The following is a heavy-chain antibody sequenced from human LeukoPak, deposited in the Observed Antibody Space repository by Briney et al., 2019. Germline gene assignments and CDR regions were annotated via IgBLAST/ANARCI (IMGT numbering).Heavy chain of an antibody. J-gene: IGHJ3*02. CDR1: GFTVGSHY. V-gene: IGHV3-53*04. D-gene: IGHD4-23*01. CDR3: ARFRDYGGYDALDI. Sequence: GGSLRLSCAASGFTVGSHYMTWVRQAPGKGLEWVSIIYSGGSTYYADSVKGRFTISRHNSKNTVYLQMNSLRPDDTAVYYCARFRDYGGYDALDIWGQGTMVTVSS. CDR2: IYSGGST.